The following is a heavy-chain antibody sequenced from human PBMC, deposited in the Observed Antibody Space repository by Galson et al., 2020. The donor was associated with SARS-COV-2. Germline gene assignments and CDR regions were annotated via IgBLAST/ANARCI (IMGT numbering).Heavy chain of an antibody. CDR3: ARDPNIVVLRVAMFWGFDY. D-gene: IGHD2-2*01. CDR1: GYTFTTYG. CDR2: ISADNGNT. V-gene: IGHV1-18*04. J-gene: IGHJ4*02. Sequence: ALVKVSCKASGYTFTTYGISWVRQAPGQGLEWMGWISADNGNTNYAQKLQGRVTMTTDTSTSTAYMELRSLRSDDTAVYYCARDPNIVVLRVAMFWGFDYWGQGTLVTVSS.